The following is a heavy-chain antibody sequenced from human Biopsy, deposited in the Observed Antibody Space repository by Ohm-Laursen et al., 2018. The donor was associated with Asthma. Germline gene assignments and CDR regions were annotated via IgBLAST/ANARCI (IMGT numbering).Heavy chain of an antibody. J-gene: IGHJ1*01. D-gene: IGHD3-3*02. CDR1: GFTFGDYW. Sequence: SLRLSCAASGFTFGDYWMSWVRQVPGKGLEWVANIKHDGSEKNHVDSPKGRFTISRDNAKNSLYLQMNSLRAEDTAVYYCARTFHLWSPYHAEHYQLWGQGTLVTVSS. CDR3: ARTFHLWSPYHAEHYQL. CDR2: IKHDGSEK. V-gene: IGHV3-7*01.